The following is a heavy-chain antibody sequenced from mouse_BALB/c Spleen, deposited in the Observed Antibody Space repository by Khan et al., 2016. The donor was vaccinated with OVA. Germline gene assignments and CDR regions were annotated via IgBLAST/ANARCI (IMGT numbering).Heavy chain of an antibody. CDR3: ASAYYYGRALDY. CDR2: IWGDGST. CDR1: GFSLTGYG. Sequence: QVQLKESGPGLVAPSQSLSITCTVSGFSLTGYGVNWVRQPPGKGLEWLGMIWGDGSTDYYSALKSRLSISKDNSKSQVFFKMNSLQTDDTARYYCASAYYYGRALDYWGQGTSVTVSS. D-gene: IGHD1-1*01. J-gene: IGHJ4*01. V-gene: IGHV2-6-7*01.